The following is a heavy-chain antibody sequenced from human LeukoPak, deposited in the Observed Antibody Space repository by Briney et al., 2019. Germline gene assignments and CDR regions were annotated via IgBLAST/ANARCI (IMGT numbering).Heavy chain of an antibody. V-gene: IGHV4-30-4*01. CDR2: IYYSGST. CDR1: GGSISSGDYY. J-gene: IGHJ4*02. Sequence: SETLSLTCTVSGGSISSGDYYWSWIRQPPGKGLDWIGYIYYSGSTYYNPSLKSRVTISVDTSKNQFSLKLSSVTAADTAVYYCARSTVIPDYFHYWGQGTLVTVSS. CDR3: ARSTVIPDYFHY. D-gene: IGHD4-17*01.